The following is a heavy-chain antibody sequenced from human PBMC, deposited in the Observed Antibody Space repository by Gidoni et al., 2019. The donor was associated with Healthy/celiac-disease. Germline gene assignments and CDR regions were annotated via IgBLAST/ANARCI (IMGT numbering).Heavy chain of an antibody. V-gene: IGHV3-73*01. CDR3: TSGNGARYCSGGSCYSKDY. Sequence: EVQLVESGGGLVQPGGSLKLSCAASGLTFSGSAMHWVRQASGKGLEWVGRIRSKANSYATAYAASVKGRFTISRDDSKNTAYLQMNSLKTEDTAVYYCTSGNGARYCSGGSCYSKDYWGQGTLVTVSS. J-gene: IGHJ4*02. CDR2: IRSKANSYAT. CDR1: GLTFSGSA. D-gene: IGHD2-15*01.